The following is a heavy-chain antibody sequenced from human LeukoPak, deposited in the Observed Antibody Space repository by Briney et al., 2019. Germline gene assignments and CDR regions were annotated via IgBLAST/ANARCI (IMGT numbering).Heavy chain of an antibody. Sequence: GGSLRLSCAASGFTFSSYAMTWVRQAPGKGLEWVSSISGSGGSTDYADSVKGRFTISRDNSKTTLYLQMNSLRAEDTAVYYCARDGSYLDYWGQGTLVTVSS. CDR2: ISGSGGST. V-gene: IGHV3-23*01. J-gene: IGHJ4*02. CDR3: ARDGSYLDY. CDR1: GFTFSSYA.